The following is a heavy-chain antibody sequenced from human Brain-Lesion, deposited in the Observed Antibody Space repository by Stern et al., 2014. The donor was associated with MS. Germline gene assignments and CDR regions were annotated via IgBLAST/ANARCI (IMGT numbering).Heavy chain of an antibody. CDR3: ARVEVVVVPAAIYYYGMDV. Sequence: VQLLQPGAEVKKPGASVKVSCKASGYTFTSYDINWVRQATGQGLEWMGWMNPNSGNTGYAQKFQGRVTMTRNTSISTAYMELSSLRSEDTAVYYCARVEVVVVPAAIYYYGMDVWGQGTTVTVSS. CDR1: GYTFTSYD. CDR2: MNPNSGNT. J-gene: IGHJ6*02. D-gene: IGHD2-2*01. V-gene: IGHV1-8*01.